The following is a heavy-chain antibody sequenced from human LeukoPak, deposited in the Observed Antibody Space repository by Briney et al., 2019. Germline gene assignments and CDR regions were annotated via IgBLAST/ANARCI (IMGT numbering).Heavy chain of an antibody. Sequence: GASVKVSCKASGGTFSSYAISWVRQAPGQGLEWMGGIIPIFGTANYAQKFQGRVTITADESTSTAYMELSSLRSEDTAVYYCARSAGRYHYDSSGYFRFWGQGTLVTVSS. CDR2: IIPIFGTA. CDR1: GGTFSSYA. J-gene: IGHJ4*02. CDR3: ARSAGRYHYDSSGYFRF. V-gene: IGHV1-69*13. D-gene: IGHD3-22*01.